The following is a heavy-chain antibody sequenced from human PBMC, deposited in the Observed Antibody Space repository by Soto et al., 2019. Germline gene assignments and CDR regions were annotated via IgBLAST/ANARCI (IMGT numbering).Heavy chain of an antibody. J-gene: IGHJ6*02. CDR2: INPNSGGT. Sequence: GASVKVSCKASGYTFTGYYMHWVRQAPGQGLEWMGWINPNSGGTNYAQKFQGWVTMTRDTSISTAYMELSRLRSDDTAVYYCARDPGTSGSYYYYGMDVWGQGTTVTVSS. D-gene: IGHD1-26*01. CDR3: ARDPGTSGSYYYYGMDV. V-gene: IGHV1-2*04. CDR1: GYTFTGYY.